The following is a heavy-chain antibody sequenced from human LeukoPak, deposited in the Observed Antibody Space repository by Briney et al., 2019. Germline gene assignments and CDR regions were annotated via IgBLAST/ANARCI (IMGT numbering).Heavy chain of an antibody. CDR1: GYSISSGYY. CDR3: ARGVGDSSGYYSYYYYYYMDV. V-gene: IGHV4-38-2*02. J-gene: IGHJ6*03. Sequence: PSETLSLTCTVSGYSISSGYYWGWIRQPPGKGLEWIGSIYHSGSTYYNPSLKSRVTISVDTSKNQFSLKLSSVTAADTAVYYCARGVGDSSGYYSYYYYYYMDVWGKGTTVTVSS. D-gene: IGHD3-22*01. CDR2: IYHSGST.